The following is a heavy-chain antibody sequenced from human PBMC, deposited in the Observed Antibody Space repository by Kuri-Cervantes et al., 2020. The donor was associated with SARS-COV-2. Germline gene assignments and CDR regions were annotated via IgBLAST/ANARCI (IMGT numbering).Heavy chain of an antibody. D-gene: IGHD3-3*01. V-gene: IGHV1-2*02. CDR3: ARDANTIFGVVIDAFDY. CDR2: INPNSGGT. Sequence: ASVQVSCKASGYTFTSYAMHWVRQAPGQGLEWMGWINPNSGGTDYAQKFQGRVTMTRDTSISTAYMELSRLRSDDTAVYYCARDANTIFGVVIDAFDYWGQGTLVTVSS. CDR1: GYTFTSYA. J-gene: IGHJ4*02.